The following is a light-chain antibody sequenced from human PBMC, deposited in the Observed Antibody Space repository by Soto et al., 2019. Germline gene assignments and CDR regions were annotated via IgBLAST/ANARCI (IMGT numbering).Light chain of an antibody. CDR1: SSDVGGYNY. CDR3: SSSTINNTVL. V-gene: IGLV2-14*01. CDR2: EVS. Sequence: QSALTQPASMSGSPGQSITISCTGTSSDVGGYNYVSWYQRHPGKAPKLMIYEVSNRPSGVSNRFSGSKSGNTASLTISGFQAEDEADYYCSSSTINNTVLFGGGTKVTVL. J-gene: IGLJ2*01.